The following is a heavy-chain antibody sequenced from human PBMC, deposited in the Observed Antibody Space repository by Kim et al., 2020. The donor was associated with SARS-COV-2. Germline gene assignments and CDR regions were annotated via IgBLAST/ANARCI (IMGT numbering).Heavy chain of an antibody. V-gene: IGHV6-1*01. J-gene: IGHJ3*02. CDR1: GDSVSSNSAA. D-gene: IGHD3-10*01. CDR3: ARVGGSGVLWFGELLSPHAFDI. Sequence: SQTLSLTCAISGDSVSSNSAAWNWIRQSPSRGLEWLGRTYYRSKWYNDYAVSVKSRITINPDTSKNQFSLQLNSVTPEDTAVYYCARVGGSGVLWFGELLSPHAFDIWGQETMVTVSS. CDR2: TYYRSKWYN.